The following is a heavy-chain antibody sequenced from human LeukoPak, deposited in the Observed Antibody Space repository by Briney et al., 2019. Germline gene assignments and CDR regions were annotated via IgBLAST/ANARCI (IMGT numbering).Heavy chain of an antibody. V-gene: IGHV4-59*12. CDR2: IYYSGST. Sequence: SETLSLTCTVYGGSISSYYWSWIRQPPGKGLEWIGYIYYSGSTNYNPSLKSRVTISEDTSKNQFSLKLSSVTAADTALYYCARDRSRYFDMWGQGTMVTVSS. CDR1: GGSISSYY. CDR3: ARDRSRYFDM. J-gene: IGHJ3*02.